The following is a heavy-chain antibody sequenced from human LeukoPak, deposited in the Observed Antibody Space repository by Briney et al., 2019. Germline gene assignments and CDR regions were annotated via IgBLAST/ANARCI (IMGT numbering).Heavy chain of an antibody. D-gene: IGHD5-18*01. CDR1: GYTLTELS. CDR3: ARGLGYSYGYGY. Sequence: KPGASVKVSCKVSGYTLTELSMHWVRQAPGQGLEWMGWISAYNGNTNYAQKLQGRVTMTTDTSTSTAYMELRSLRSDDTAVYYCARGLGYSYGYGYWGQGTLVTVSS. V-gene: IGHV1-18*01. J-gene: IGHJ4*02. CDR2: ISAYNGNT.